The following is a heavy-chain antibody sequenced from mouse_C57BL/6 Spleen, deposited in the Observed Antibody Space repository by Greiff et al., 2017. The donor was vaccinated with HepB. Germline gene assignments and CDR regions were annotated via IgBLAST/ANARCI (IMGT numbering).Heavy chain of an antibody. CDR3: ARRRRYGNYPYFDY. CDR2: IDPSDSET. D-gene: IGHD2-10*02. V-gene: IGHV1-52*01. CDR1: GYTFTSYW. Sequence: QVHVKQPGAELVRPGSSVKLSCKASGYTFTSYWMHWVKQRPIQGLEWIGNIDPSDSETHYNQKFKDKATLTVDKSSSTAYMQLSSLTSEDSAVYYCARRRRYGNYPYFDYWGQGTTLTVSS. J-gene: IGHJ2*01.